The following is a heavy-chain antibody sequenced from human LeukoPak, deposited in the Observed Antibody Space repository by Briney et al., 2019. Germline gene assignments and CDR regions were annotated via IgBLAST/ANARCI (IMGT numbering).Heavy chain of an antibody. CDR1: GFTFSSFA. CDR3: AREVGATDY. V-gene: IGHV3-30*04. Sequence: GGSLRLSCAASGFTFSSFAMHWVRQAPGEGLEWVAVISYDGSNNYYADSVKGRFTISRDNSKNTLYLQMNSLRGEDTAVYYCAREVGATDYWGQGTLVTVSS. J-gene: IGHJ4*02. D-gene: IGHD1-26*01. CDR2: ISYDGSNN.